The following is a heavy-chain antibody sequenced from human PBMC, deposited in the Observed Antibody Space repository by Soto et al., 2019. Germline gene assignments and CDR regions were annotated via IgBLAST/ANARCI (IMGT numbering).Heavy chain of an antibody. J-gene: IGHJ6*03. CDR2: ISYDGSNK. V-gene: IGHV3-30*18. Sequence: LGGSLRLSCAACGFTFSSYGVHWVRQAPGKGLEWVAVISYDGSNKYYADSVKGRFTISRDNSKNTLYLQMNSLRAEDTAVYYCAKGASYRRNYYYYYMDVWGKGTTVTVSS. D-gene: IGHD3-16*02. CDR3: AKGASYRRNYYYYYMDV. CDR1: GFTFSSYG.